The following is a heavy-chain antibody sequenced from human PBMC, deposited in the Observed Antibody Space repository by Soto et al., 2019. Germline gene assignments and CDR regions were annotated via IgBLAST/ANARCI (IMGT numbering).Heavy chain of an antibody. J-gene: IGHJ4*02. Sequence: GGSLRLSCAASGFTFSSYAMHWVRQAPGKGLEWVAVISYDGSNKYYADSVKGRFTISRDNSKNTLYLQMNSLRAEDTAVYYCARDHVLQYQLRIAHYYGSGSYPTGVDYWGQGTLVTVSS. D-gene: IGHD3-10*01. CDR3: ARDHVLQYQLRIAHYYGSGSYPTGVDY. CDR1: GFTFSSYA. V-gene: IGHV3-30-3*01. CDR2: ISYDGSNK.